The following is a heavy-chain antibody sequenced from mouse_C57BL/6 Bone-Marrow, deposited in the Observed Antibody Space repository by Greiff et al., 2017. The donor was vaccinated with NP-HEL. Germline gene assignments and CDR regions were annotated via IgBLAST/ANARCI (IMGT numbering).Heavy chain of an antibody. J-gene: IGHJ3*01. CDR3: VKVGDYDGFAY. CDR1: GYTFTSYW. CDR2: IDPSDSYT. Sequence: VQLQQPGAELVRPGTSVKLSCKASGYTFTSYWMHWVKQRPGQGLEWIGVIDPSDSYTNYNQKFKGKATLTVDTSSSTAYMQLSSLTSEDSAVYYCVKVGDYDGFAYWGQGTLVTVSA. D-gene: IGHD2-3*01. V-gene: IGHV1-59*01.